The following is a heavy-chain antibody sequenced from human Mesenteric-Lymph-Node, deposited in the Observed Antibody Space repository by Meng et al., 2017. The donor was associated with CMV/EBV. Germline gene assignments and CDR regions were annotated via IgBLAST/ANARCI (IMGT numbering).Heavy chain of an antibody. CDR1: GYSFTSYW. V-gene: IGHV5-10-1*01. J-gene: IGHJ4*02. D-gene: IGHD6-19*01. CDR3: ARHGTSIAVAGVFDY. CDR2: IDPSDSYT. Sequence: SGYSFTSYWISWVRQMPGKGLEWMGRIDPSDSYTNYSPSFQGHVTISADKSISTAYLQWSSLKASDTAMYYCARHGTSIAVAGVFDYWGQGTLVTVSS.